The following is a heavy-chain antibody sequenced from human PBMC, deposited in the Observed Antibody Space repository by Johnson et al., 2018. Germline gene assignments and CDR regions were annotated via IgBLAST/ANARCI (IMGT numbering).Heavy chain of an antibody. CDR2: IREDGSEK. Sequence: EVQLVESVGSLVQPGGSLRLSCAASGFTFSRDWMTWVRQTPGKGLEWVANIREDGSEKNYVDSVKGRFTISRDNAKNSLYLQMNSLRAEDTAVYYCARDFSPSYTGTFVDAFDLWGQGTMVTVSS. V-gene: IGHV3-7*01. D-gene: IGHD1-26*01. J-gene: IGHJ3*01. CDR1: GFTFSRDW. CDR3: ARDFSPSYTGTFVDAFDL.